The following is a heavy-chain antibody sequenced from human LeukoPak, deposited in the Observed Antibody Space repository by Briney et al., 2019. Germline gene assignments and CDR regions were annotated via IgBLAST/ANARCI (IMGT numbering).Heavy chain of an antibody. D-gene: IGHD3-22*01. Sequence: GESLKISCKGSGYSFTNYWIGWVRQMPGKGLEWMGIIYPGDSDTRYSPSFQGQVTISADKSISTAYLQWSSLKASDTAMYYCARRSYYDSSGYPPHYFDYWGQGTLVTVSS. CDR1: GYSFTNYW. J-gene: IGHJ4*02. CDR2: IYPGDSDT. CDR3: ARRSYYDSSGYPPHYFDY. V-gene: IGHV5-51*01.